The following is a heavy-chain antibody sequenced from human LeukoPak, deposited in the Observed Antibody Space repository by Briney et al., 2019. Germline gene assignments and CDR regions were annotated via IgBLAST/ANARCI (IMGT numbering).Heavy chain of an antibody. CDR2: INHSGST. J-gene: IGHJ4*02. D-gene: IGHD6-19*01. Sequence: PSETLSLTCAVYGGSFSGYYWSWIRQPPGKGLGWIGEINHSGSTNYNPSLKSRVTISVDTSKNQFSLKLSSVTAADTAVYYCARNGVAGTWGYYFDYWGQGTLVTVSS. V-gene: IGHV4-34*01. CDR1: GGSFSGYY. CDR3: ARNGVAGTWGYYFDY.